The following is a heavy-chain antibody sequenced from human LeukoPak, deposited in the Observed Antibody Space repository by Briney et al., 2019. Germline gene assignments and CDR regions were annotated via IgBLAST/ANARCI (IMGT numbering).Heavy chain of an antibody. CDR2: ISASSSFI. V-gene: IGHV3-21*01. CDR1: GFTFSHYS. CDR3: ARGYCSRTSCEDFDY. Sequence: GGSLRLSCAASGFTFSHYSMNWVRQAPGKGLEWVSSISASSSFIYYADSLKGRFTISRDNAKNSLYLQMNSLRAEETAVFYCARGYCSRTSCEDFDYWGQGTLVTVSS. J-gene: IGHJ4*02. D-gene: IGHD2-2*01.